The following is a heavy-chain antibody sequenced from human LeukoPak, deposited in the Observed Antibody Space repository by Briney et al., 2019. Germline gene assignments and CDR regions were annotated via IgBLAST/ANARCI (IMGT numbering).Heavy chain of an antibody. D-gene: IGHD6-13*01. Sequence: PSETLSLTCTVSGASISSYYWSWIRQPPGKGPEWIGYIYYSGNTGSTHYNPSLKSRVTISVDTSKNRFSLKLSSLTAADTAVYYCASGPYPAAGTDHQFDYWGQGTLVTVFS. V-gene: IGHV4-59*01. CDR1: GASISSYY. CDR3: ASGPYPAAGTDHQFDY. J-gene: IGHJ4*02. CDR2: IYYSGNTGST.